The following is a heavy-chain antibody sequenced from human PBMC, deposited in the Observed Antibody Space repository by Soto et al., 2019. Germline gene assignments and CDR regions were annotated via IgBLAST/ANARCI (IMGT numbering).Heavy chain of an antibody. V-gene: IGHV1-3*01. CDR2: ISGDSGNT. CDR1: GYMFTKSA. D-gene: IGHD6-19*01. Sequence: ASVKVSCKASGYMFTKSAMHWVRQAPGQRLEWMGWISGDSGNTKYSPKLQDRVTITRDTSASTAYMELSSLRSEDTALYYCARDGVAAGNINFDYWGQGTLVTVSS. CDR3: ARDGVAAGNINFDY. J-gene: IGHJ4*01.